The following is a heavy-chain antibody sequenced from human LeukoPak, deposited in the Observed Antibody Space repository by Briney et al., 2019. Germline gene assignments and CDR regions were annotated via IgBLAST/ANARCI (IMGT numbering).Heavy chain of an antibody. CDR2: MYHTGIT. D-gene: IGHD3-22*01. CDR1: GYSISSSNW. CDR3: ARKIDGSGYYQ. J-gene: IGHJ4*02. Sequence: SETLSLTCVVSGYSISSSNWWSWIRQPPGRGLEWIGYMYHTGITSYNPSLKSRVTISLDTSRNQFSLKLSSVTAVDTAIYYCARKIDGSGYYQWGQGTLVTVSS. V-gene: IGHV4-28*01.